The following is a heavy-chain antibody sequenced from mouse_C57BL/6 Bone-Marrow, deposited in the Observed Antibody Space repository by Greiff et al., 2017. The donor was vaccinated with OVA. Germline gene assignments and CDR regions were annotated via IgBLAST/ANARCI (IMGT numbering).Heavy chain of an antibody. Sequence: EVKVVESGGGLVKPGGSLKLSCAASGFTFSSYAMSWVRQTPEKRLEWVATISDGGSYTYYPDNVKGRFTISRDNAKNNLYLQMSHLTSEDTAMYYCASGDITTVLYWYFDVWGTGTTVTVSS. J-gene: IGHJ1*03. D-gene: IGHD1-1*01. CDR1: GFTFSSYA. CDR3: ASGDITTVLYWYFDV. CDR2: ISDGGSYT. V-gene: IGHV5-4*03.